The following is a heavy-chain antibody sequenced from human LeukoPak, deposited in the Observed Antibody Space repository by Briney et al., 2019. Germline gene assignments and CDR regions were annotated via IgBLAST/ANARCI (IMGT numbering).Heavy chain of an antibody. J-gene: IGHJ4*02. CDR3: VKGFVHPTYYFDY. D-gene: IGHD3-10*01. Sequence: PGGSLRLSCAASGFTFSNYAMMWVRQAPGKRLEWVSSITGSGDGTYYADSVRGRFTISRDNSENTLYLQLNSLRAEDTAVYFCVKGFVHPTYYFDYWGQGTLVTGSS. V-gene: IGHV3-23*01. CDR1: GFTFSNYA. CDR2: ITGSGDGT.